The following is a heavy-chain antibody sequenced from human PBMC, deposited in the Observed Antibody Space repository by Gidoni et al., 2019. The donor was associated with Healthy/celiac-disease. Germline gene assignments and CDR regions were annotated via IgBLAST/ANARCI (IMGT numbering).Heavy chain of an antibody. J-gene: IGHJ4*02. CDR2: IYSCGST. CDR3: ARASRGYSSQDGYYFDY. D-gene: IGHD5-18*01. V-gene: IGHV3-53*01. CDR1: GFTVSSNY. Sequence: EVQLVESGGGLIQPGGSLRLSCAASGFTVSSNYMSWVRQAPGKGLEWVSVIYSCGSTYYAYSVKCRFTIARYNSKNTLYLQMNSLRAEDTAVYYCARASRGYSSQDGYYFDYWGQGTLVTVSS.